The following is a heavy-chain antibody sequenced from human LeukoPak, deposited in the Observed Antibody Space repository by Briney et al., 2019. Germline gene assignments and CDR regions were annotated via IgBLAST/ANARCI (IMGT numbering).Heavy chain of an antibody. D-gene: IGHD3-10*01. J-gene: IGHJ5*02. V-gene: IGHV3-30*18. CDR1: GFTFSSYS. Sequence: GGSLRLSCAASGFTFSSYSMNWVRQAPGKGLEWVALISYDGNNKYYADSVKGRFTISRDNSKNTLYLQMNSLRAEDTAVYYCAKDYSKTSYYGSGTYYRPNWFDPWGQGTLVTVSS. CDR2: ISYDGNNK. CDR3: AKDYSKTSYYGSGTYYRPNWFDP.